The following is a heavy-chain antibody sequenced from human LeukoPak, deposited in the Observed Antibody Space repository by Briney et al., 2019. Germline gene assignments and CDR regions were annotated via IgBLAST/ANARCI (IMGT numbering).Heavy chain of an antibody. Sequence: GGSLRLSCAATGFTFSSYAMSWVRQAPGKGLEWVSGISGSGDNTYYADSVKGRFTISRDNPKSTVSLQMSSLRAEDTALYYCARDLHWGGFDVWGQGTMVTVSS. CDR3: ARDLHWGGFDV. D-gene: IGHD7-27*01. CDR1: GFTFSSYA. V-gene: IGHV3-23*01. J-gene: IGHJ3*01. CDR2: ISGSGDNT.